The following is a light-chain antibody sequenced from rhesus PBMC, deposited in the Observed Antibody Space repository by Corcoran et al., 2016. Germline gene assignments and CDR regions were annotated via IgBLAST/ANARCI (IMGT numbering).Light chain of an antibody. V-gene: IGKV1-22*01. CDR2: KAS. J-gene: IGKJ2*01. CDR3: QQYSSSPYS. CDR1: QSISSW. Sequence: DIQMTQSPSSLSASVGDTVTITCRASQSISSWLAWYQQTPGKAPKLLIYKASRLQSGVPSRFSGSGSGTDFTLTISSLQSEDFATYYCQQYSSSPYSFGQGTKVEIK.